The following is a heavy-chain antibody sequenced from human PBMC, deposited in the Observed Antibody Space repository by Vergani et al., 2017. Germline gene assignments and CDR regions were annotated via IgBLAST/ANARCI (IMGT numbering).Heavy chain of an antibody. V-gene: IGHV5-51*01. J-gene: IGHJ3*02. CDR2: IYPGDSDT. CDR3: ARLARSSNTVYAFDI. CDR1: GYSFTNYW. D-gene: IGHD2-2*01. Sequence: EVQLVQSGAEVKKPGESLKISCKGSGYSFTNYWIGWVRQMPGKGLEWLGIIYPGDSDTRYSPSFKGQVTISADKSINTAYLQWSRLKASDTAMYYCARLARSSNTVYAFDIWGQGTMVTVSS.